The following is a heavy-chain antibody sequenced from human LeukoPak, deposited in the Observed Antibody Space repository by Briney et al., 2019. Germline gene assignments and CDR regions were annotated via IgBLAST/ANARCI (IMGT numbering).Heavy chain of an antibody. J-gene: IGHJ4*02. CDR2: IYYSGST. CDR1: GGSISSGDYY. Sequence: PSQTLSLTCTVSGGSISSGDYYWSWIRQPPGKGLEWIGSIYYSGSTYYNPSLKSRVTISVDTSKNQFSLKLSSVTAADTAVYYCARHTLRYFDWLPSVYYFDYWGQGTLVTVSS. D-gene: IGHD3-9*01. V-gene: IGHV4-39*01. CDR3: ARHTLRYFDWLPSVYYFDY.